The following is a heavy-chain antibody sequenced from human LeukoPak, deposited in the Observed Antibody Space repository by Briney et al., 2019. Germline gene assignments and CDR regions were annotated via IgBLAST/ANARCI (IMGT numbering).Heavy chain of an antibody. D-gene: IGHD2-15*01. J-gene: IGHJ5*02. CDR3: ARDLPDIVVVVAASIGNCFDP. Sequence: PGGSLRLSSAASGFTFSSDSMNWVRQAPGKGLEWVLSISSSSYIYYADSVKGRFTISRDNAKNSLYLQMNSLRAEDTAVYYCARDLPDIVVVVAASIGNCFDPWGQGTLVTVSS. V-gene: IGHV3-21*01. CDR1: GFTFSSDS. CDR2: ISSSSYI.